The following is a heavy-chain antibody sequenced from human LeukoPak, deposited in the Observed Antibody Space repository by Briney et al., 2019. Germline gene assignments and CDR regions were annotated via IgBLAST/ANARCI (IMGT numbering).Heavy chain of an antibody. CDR2: IYYSGST. Sequence: SETLSLTCTVSGGSISSSSYYWGWIGQPPGKGLEWIGSIYYSGSTYYNPSLKSRVTISVDTSKNQFSLKLSSVTAADTAVYYCARDFPDYYDSSGTTGYWGQGTLVTVSS. CDR1: GGSISSSSYY. J-gene: IGHJ4*02. D-gene: IGHD3-22*01. V-gene: IGHV4-39*07. CDR3: ARDFPDYYDSSGTTGY.